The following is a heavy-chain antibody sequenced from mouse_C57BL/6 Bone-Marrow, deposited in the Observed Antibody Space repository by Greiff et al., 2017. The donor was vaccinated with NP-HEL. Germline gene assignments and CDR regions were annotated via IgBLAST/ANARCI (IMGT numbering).Heavy chain of an antibody. CDR1: GYTFTSYW. Sequence: QVQLQQPGAELVKPGASVKMSCKASGYTFTSYWITWVKQRPGQGLEWIGDIYPGSGSTNYNEKFKSKATLTVDTSSSTAYMQLSSLTSEDSAVYYCARERQRRLHYAMDYWGQGTSVTVSS. D-gene: IGHD3-2*02. CDR2: IYPGSGST. CDR3: ARERQRRLHYAMDY. V-gene: IGHV1-55*01. J-gene: IGHJ4*01.